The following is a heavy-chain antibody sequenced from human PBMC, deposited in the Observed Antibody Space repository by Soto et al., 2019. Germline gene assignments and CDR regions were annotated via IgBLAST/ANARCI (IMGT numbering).Heavy chain of an antibody. CDR2: INPNSGGT. CDR1: GYTFTGYY. D-gene: IGHD3-22*01. CDR3: AREPTYYYDPHRLDY. J-gene: IGHJ4*02. Sequence: ASVKVSCKASGYTFTGYYMHWVRQAPGQGLEWMGWINPNSGGTNYAQKFQGRVTMTRDTSISTAYMELSRLRSDDTAVYYCAREPTYYYDPHRLDYWGQGTLVTVSS. V-gene: IGHV1-2*02.